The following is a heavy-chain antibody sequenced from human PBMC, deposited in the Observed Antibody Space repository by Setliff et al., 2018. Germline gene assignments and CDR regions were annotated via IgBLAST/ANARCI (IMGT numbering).Heavy chain of an antibody. D-gene: IGHD6-13*01. V-gene: IGHV1-46*01. CDR2: INPGGGSA. CDR3: ARAGVAAADRKGLLEY. J-gene: IGHJ4*02. CDR1: GYTLSRHY. Sequence: ASVKVSCKATGYTLSRHYMHWARQAPGQGLEWMGIINPGGGSASIVQKFQGRVTMTSDTSTSPVYTKVTGLTSEDTAVYYCARAGVAAADRKGLLEYWGQGTLVTVSS.